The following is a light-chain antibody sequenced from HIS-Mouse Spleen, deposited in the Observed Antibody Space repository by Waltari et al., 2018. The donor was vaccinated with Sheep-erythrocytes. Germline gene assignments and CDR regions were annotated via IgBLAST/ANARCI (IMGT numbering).Light chain of an antibody. V-gene: IGKV2-28*01. CDR2: LGS. CDR1: PSLLHSNGYNS. J-gene: IGKJ1*01. Sequence: DIVMTQSPLSLPVTPGEPASIPFRSSPSLLHSNGYNSLVWYLQKPGQSPQLLIYLGSNRASGVPDRFSGSGSGTDFTLKISRVEAEDVGVYYCMQALQTPRTFGQGTKVEIK. CDR3: MQALQTPRT.